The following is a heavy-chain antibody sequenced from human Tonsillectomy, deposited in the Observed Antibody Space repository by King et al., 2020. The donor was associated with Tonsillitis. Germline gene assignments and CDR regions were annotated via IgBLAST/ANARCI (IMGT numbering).Heavy chain of an antibody. CDR2: VSTYNGDT. V-gene: IGHV1-18*04. D-gene: IGHD2-2*01. CDR3: ARGASTSSLYSFDD. J-gene: IGHJ4*02. Sequence: VQLVQSGAEVKKPGASVKVSCKASGYTFTSYGINWVRQAPGQGLEWMGWVSTYNGDTNYAQNLQGRVTMTIDTSTSTAYMELRSLRSDDTAVYYCARGASTSSLYSFDDWGQGSLVTVSS. CDR1: GYTFTSYG.